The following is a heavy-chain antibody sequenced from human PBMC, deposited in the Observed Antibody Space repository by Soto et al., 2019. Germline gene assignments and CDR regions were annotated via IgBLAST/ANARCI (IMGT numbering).Heavy chain of an antibody. CDR1: GYAFTTYG. Sequence: QVHLVQSGAEVKKPGASVKVSCKCSGYAFTTYGITWVRQAPGQGLEWMGWISAHNGNTNYAQKLQGRVTETRDTSTSTAYRALRSLRSDDTAVYYCARGRYGDYWGQGALVTVSS. V-gene: IGHV1-18*01. J-gene: IGHJ4*02. CDR2: ISAHNGNT. CDR3: ARGRYGDY. D-gene: IGHD1-1*01.